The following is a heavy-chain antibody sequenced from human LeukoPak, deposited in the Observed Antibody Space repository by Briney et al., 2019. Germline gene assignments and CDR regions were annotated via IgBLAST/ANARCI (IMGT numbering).Heavy chain of an antibody. D-gene: IGHD6-19*01. CDR3: ARAGRLAVAGPSPFDY. CDR1: GGTFSSYA. CDR2: IIPILGIA. V-gene: IGHV1-69*04. J-gene: IGHJ4*02. Sequence: SVKVSCKASGGTFSSYAISWVRQAPGQGLEWMGRIIPILGIANYAQKFQGRVTITADKSTSTAYMELSSLRSEDTAVYYCARAGRLAVAGPSPFDYWGQGTLVTVSS.